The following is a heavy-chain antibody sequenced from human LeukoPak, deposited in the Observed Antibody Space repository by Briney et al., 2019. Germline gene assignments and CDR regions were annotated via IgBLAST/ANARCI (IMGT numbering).Heavy chain of an antibody. J-gene: IGHJ4*02. D-gene: IGHD3-10*01. CDR3: ATHYYGSGSRDY. CDR2: ISGSVDYT. Sequence: PGRSLRLSCAASGFTFSSYAMSWVRQAPGKGLEWVSAISGSVDYTYYADSVKGRFTISRDNAKNSLYLQMNSLRAEDTAVYYCATHYYGSGSRDYWGQGTLVTVSS. V-gene: IGHV3-23*01. CDR1: GFTFSSYA.